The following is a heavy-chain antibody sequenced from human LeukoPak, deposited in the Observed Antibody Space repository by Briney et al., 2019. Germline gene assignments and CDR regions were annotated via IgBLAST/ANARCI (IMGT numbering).Heavy chain of an antibody. J-gene: IGHJ5*02. CDR3: ARELNGAFDP. CDR1: GFTFSSYS. CDR2: MSTSDSPI. Sequence: GGSLRLSCAASGFTFSSYSMNWIRQAPGKGLEWVSYMSTSDSPIYYTDSVKGRFTISRDNAKNSLYLQMNSLRASDTAVYYCARELNGAFDPWGQGTLVTVSS. D-gene: IGHD1-1*01. V-gene: IGHV3-48*04.